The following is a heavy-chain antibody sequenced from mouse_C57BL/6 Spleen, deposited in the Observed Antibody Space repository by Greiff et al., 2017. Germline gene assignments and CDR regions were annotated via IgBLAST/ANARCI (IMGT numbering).Heavy chain of an antibody. CDR2: INYDGSST. D-gene: IGHD1-1*01. CDR1: GFTFSDYY. Sequence: EVNVVESEGGLVQPGSSMKLSCTASGFTFSDYYMAWVRQVPEKGLEWVANINYDGSSTYYLDSLKSRFIISRDNAKNILYLQMSSLKSEDTATYYCARVPYYYGSSYGYFDVWGTGTTVTVSS. CDR3: ARVPYYYGSSYGYFDV. J-gene: IGHJ1*03. V-gene: IGHV5-16*01.